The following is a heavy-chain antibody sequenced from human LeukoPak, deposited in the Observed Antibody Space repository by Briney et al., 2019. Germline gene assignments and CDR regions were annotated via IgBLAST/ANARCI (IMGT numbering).Heavy chain of an antibody. CDR2: IYYSGST. CDR1: GGSISSYY. V-gene: IGHV4-59*01. Sequence: SETLSPTCTVSGGSISSYYWSWIRQPPGKGLEWIGYIYYSGSTNYNPSLKSRVTISVDTSKNQFSLKLSSVTAADTAVYYCARLVSTTAYYSDYWGQGTLVTVSS. J-gene: IGHJ4*02. D-gene: IGHD4-17*01. CDR3: ARLVSTTAYYSDY.